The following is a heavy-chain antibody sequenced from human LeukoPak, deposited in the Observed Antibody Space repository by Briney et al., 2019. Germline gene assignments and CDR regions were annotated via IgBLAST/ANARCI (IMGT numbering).Heavy chain of an antibody. CDR1: GGTFSSYA. J-gene: IGHJ4*02. CDR2: IIPIFGTA. D-gene: IGHD3-3*01. V-gene: IGHV1-69*13. Sequence: SVKVSCKASGGTFSSYAISWVRQAPGQGLEWMGGIIPIFGTANYAQKFQGRVTITADESTSTAYMELSSLRSEDTAVYYCAREFWSGYYDYFDYWGQGTLVTVSS. CDR3: AREFWSGYYDYFDY.